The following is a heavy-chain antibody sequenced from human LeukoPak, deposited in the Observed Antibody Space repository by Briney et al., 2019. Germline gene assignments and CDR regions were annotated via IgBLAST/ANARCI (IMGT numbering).Heavy chain of an antibody. J-gene: IGHJ3*02. CDR1: GFTFSRYA. V-gene: IGHV3-30-3*01. CDR3: AREAEAFDI. CDR2: ISYDGSNK. Sequence: HPGRSLRLSCAASGFTFSRYAMHWVRQAPGKGLEWVAVISYDGSNKYYADSVKGRFTISRDNSKNTLYLQMNSLRAEDTAVYYCAREAEAFDIWGQGTMVTVSS.